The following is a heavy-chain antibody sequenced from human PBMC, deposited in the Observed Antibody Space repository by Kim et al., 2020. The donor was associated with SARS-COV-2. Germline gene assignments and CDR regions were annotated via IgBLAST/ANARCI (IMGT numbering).Heavy chain of an antibody. V-gene: IGHV4-39*01. D-gene: IGHD2-2*01. CDR1: GGSISSSSYY. Sequence: SETLSLTCTVSGGSISSSSYYWGWIRQPPGKGLEWIGSIYYSGSTYYNPSLKSRVTISVDTSKNQFSLKLSSVTAADTAVYYCARRPVVAELGLHVVPARWFDPWGQGTLGHRHL. J-gene: IGHJ5*02. CDR3: ARRPVVAELGLHVVPARWFDP. CDR2: IYYSGST.